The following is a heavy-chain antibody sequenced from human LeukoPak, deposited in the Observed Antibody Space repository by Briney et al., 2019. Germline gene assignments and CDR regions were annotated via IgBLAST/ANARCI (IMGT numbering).Heavy chain of an antibody. J-gene: IGHJ4*02. Sequence: GASVKVSCKASGYTFSGYYMHWVRQAPGQGLEWMGWINPNSGSTNYAREFQDRVTMTRDTSTSTVYMDLSRLRSEDTAVYYCATGTVGSAWKYWGQGTLVTVSS. CDR3: ATGTVGSAWKY. CDR2: INPNSGST. CDR1: GYTFSGYY. V-gene: IGHV1-2*02. D-gene: IGHD1-1*01.